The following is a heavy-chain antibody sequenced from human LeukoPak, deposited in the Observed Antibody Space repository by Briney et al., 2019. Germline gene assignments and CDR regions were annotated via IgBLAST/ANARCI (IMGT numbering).Heavy chain of an antibody. Sequence: GGSLRLSCAASGFTFSSYAMHWVRQAPGKGLEWVAVISYAGSTEYYADSVKGRFTISRDNSKNTLYLQINSLRAEDTAVYYCTKEPIPVAGGYYFDYWGQGTLVTVSS. CDR1: GFTFSSYA. D-gene: IGHD6-19*01. J-gene: IGHJ4*02. CDR3: TKEPIPVAGGYYFDY. V-gene: IGHV3-30*04. CDR2: ISYAGSTE.